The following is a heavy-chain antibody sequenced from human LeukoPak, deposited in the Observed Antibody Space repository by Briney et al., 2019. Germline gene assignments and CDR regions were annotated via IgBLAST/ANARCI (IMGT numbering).Heavy chain of an antibody. Sequence: ASVKVSCKVSQYTLTELSMHWVRQAPGKRLEWMGGFDPEDGETIYAQKFQGRVTMTEDTSTDTAYMELSSLRSEDTDVYYFFKQKSAYEMKSFDYWGQGTLVTVSS. CDR1: QYTLTELS. V-gene: IGHV1-24*01. D-gene: IGHD2-21*01. CDR2: FDPEDGET. J-gene: IGHJ4*02. CDR3: FKQKSAYEMKSFDY.